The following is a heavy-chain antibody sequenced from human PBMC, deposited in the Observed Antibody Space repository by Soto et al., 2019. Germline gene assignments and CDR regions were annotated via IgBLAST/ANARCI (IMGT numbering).Heavy chain of an antibody. Sequence: SGPTLVNPTQTLTLTCTFSGFSISGYGVRVIWFRHPSGESLEWLALIHWNDVKCYSPYLTSRLTITKYTSKNQVALTLTNLDPIDTGTYSLAYTKDTSRFLTAWGQ. J-gene: IGHJ5*02. CDR2: IHWNDVK. CDR1: GFSISGYGVR. CDR3: AYTKDTSRFLTA. V-gene: IGHV2-5*01. D-gene: IGHD3-9*01.